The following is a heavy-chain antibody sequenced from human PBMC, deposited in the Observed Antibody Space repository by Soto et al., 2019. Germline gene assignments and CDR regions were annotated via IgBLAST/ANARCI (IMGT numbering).Heavy chain of an antibody. CDR1: GFTFSSYW. Sequence: PGGSLRLSCAASGFTFSSYWMSWVRQAPGKGLEWVANIKQDGSEKYYVDSVKGRFTISRDNAKNSLYLQMNSLRAEDTAVYYCARDRAEYYYYDSSGYTQPRRAGDAFDIWGQGTMVTVSS. CDR2: IKQDGSEK. V-gene: IGHV3-7*01. J-gene: IGHJ3*02. CDR3: ARDRAEYYYYDSSGYTQPRRAGDAFDI. D-gene: IGHD3-22*01.